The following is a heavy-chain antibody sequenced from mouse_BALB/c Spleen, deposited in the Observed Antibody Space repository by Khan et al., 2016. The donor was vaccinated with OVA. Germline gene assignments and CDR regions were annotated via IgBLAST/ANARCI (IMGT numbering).Heavy chain of an antibody. Sequence: QVQLKQSGPGLVAPSQSLSITCTVSGFSLTSYGVHWVRQPPGKALEWLGVIWACGSTTYYSAHLSRLSISKDNSKIQVFLKMNSLPTDDTAMYYCARLEDIWGQGTTLTVSS. V-gene: IGHV2-9*02. J-gene: IGHJ2*01. CDR2: IWACGST. CDR1: GFSLTSYG. CDR3: ARLEDI. D-gene: IGHD1-3*01.